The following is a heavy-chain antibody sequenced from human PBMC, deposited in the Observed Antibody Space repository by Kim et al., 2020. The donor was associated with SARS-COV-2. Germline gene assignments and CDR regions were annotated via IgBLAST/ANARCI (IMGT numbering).Heavy chain of an antibody. J-gene: IGHJ5*02. CDR3: ARDLAYISSGWYWFDP. V-gene: IGHV4-59*01. Sequence: LKSRVTISVDTSKNQFSLKLSSVTAADTAVYYCARDLAYISSGWYWFDPWGQGTLVTVSS. D-gene: IGHD6-19*01.